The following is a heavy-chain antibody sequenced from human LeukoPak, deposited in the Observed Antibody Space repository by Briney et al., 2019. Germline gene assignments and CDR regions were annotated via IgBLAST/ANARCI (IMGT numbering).Heavy chain of an antibody. V-gene: IGHV4-39*01. CDR2: IYYSGST. J-gene: IGHJ5*02. D-gene: IGHD6-19*01. CDR3: ARQYSSGWPWFDP. Sequence: SETLSLTCTVSGGSISSGGYYWGWIRQPPGRGLEWIGSIYYSGSTDYNPSLKSRVTISVDTSKNQFSLKLASVTAADGGVYYCARQYSSGWPWFDPWGQGTLVTVSS. CDR1: GGSISSGGYY.